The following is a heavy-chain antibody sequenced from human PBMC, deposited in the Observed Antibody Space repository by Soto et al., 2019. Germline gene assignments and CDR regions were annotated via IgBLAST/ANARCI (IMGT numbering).Heavy chain of an antibody. CDR2: IYHSGST. CDR1: GGSISSSNW. D-gene: IGHD3-10*01. Sequence: SETLSLTCAVSGGSISSSNWWSWVRQPPGKGLEWIGEIYHSGSTNYNPSLKSRVTISVDKSKNQFSLKLSSVTAADTAVYYCARLSIYGSGSYYNRVYYYGMDVWGQGTTVTVSS. V-gene: IGHV4-4*02. J-gene: IGHJ6*02. CDR3: ARLSIYGSGSYYNRVYYYGMDV.